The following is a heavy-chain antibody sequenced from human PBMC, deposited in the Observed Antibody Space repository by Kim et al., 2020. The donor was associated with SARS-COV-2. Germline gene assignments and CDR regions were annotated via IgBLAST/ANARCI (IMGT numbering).Heavy chain of an antibody. V-gene: IGHV4-34*01. Sequence: SETLSLTCAVYGGSFSGYSWSWIRQPPGKGLEWIGEINHSGSTNYNPTLKSRVTISVDTSKNQFSLKLSSVTAADTAVYYCARVPYSSSWYSDYWGQGTLVTVSS. CDR1: GGSFSGYS. D-gene: IGHD6-13*01. CDR2: INHSGST. J-gene: IGHJ4*02. CDR3: ARVPYSSSWYSDY.